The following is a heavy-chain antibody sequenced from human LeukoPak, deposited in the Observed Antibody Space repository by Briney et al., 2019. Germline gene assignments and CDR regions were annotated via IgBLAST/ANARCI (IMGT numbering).Heavy chain of an antibody. D-gene: IGHD3-3*01. CDR3: ARRGITIEAFDP. V-gene: IGHV4-34*01. CDR2: INHSGST. Sequence: SETLSLTCAVYGGSFSGYYWSWIRQPPGKGLEWIGEINHSGSTNYNPSLKSRVTISVDTSKNQFSLKLSSVTAADTAVYYCARRGITIEAFDPWGQGTLVTVSS. J-gene: IGHJ5*02. CDR1: GGSFSGYY.